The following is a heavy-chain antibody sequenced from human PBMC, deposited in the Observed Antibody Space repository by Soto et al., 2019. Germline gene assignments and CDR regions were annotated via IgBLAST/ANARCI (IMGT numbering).Heavy chain of an antibody. V-gene: IGHV3-48*03. CDR2: ISSSGSTI. D-gene: IGHD1-26*01. CDR3: ARDQVGATTINYFDY. CDR1: GFTFSSYE. Sequence: PGGSLRPSCAASGFTFSSYEMNWVRQAPGKGLEWVSYISSSGSTIYYADSVKGRFTISRDNAKNSLYLQMNSLRAEDTAVYYCARDQVGATTINYFDYWGQGTLVTVSS. J-gene: IGHJ4*02.